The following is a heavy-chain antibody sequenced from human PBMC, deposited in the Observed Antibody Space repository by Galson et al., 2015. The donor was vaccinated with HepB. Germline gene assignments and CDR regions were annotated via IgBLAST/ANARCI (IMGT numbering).Heavy chain of an antibody. D-gene: IGHD3-22*01. CDR2: IYWDDDK. V-gene: IGHV2-5*02. J-gene: IGHJ4*02. CDR3: AHSRGPTMIVVAHGEGFDY. Sequence: PALVKPTQTLTLTCTFSGFSLSTSGVGVGWIRQPPGKALEWLALIYWDDDKRYSPSLKSRLTITKDTSKNQVVLTMTNMDPVDTATYYCAHSRGPTMIVVAHGEGFDYWGQGTLVTVSS. CDR1: GFSLSTSGVG.